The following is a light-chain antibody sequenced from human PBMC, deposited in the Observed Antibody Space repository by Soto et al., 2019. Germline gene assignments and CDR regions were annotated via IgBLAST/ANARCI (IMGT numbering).Light chain of an antibody. V-gene: IGKV1-5*03. Sequence: DIQMTQSPSTLSASVGDRVTITCRASQSISSWLAWYQQKPGKAPKLLIYKASSLESGVPSRFSGSGSGKEFTLTISSLQPDDFATYSCQQYNSYSTFGQGTKVEIK. CDR2: KAS. CDR3: QQYNSYST. J-gene: IGKJ1*01. CDR1: QSISSW.